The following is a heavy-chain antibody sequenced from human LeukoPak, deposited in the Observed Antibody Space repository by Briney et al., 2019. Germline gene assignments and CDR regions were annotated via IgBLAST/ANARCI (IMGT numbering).Heavy chain of an antibody. D-gene: IGHD3-9*01. J-gene: IGHJ4*02. V-gene: IGHV1-8*01. CDR1: GYTFTSYD. CDR2: MNPNSGNT. Sequence: ASVKVSCKASGYTFTSYDINWVRQAPGQGREWMGWMNPNSGNTGYAQKFQGRVTMTRNTSISTAYMELSSLRSEDTAVYYCARGPWWVLTGYYYFDYWGQGTLVTVSS. CDR3: ARGPWWVLTGYYYFDY.